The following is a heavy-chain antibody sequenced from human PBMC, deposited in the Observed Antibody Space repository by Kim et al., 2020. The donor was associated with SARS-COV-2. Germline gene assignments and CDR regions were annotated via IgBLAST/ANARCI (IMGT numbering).Heavy chain of an antibody. CDR2: ISSSSSYT. CDR3: AREYYDFWSGYRHDWYFDL. Sequence: GGSLRLSCAASGFTFSDYYMSWIRQAPGKGLEWVSYISSSSSYTNYADSVKGRFTISRDNAKNSLYLQMNSLRAEDTAVYYCAREYYDFWSGYRHDWYFDLWGRGTLVTVSS. CDR1: GFTFSDYY. D-gene: IGHD3-3*01. V-gene: IGHV3-11*05. J-gene: IGHJ2*01.